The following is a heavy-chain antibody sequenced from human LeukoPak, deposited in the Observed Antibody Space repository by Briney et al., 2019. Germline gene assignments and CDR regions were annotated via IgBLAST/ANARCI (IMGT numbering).Heavy chain of an antibody. CDR1: GFTFSSYA. CDR3: ADGGELSSFDY. V-gene: IGHV3-23*01. J-gene: IGHJ4*02. CDR2: ISGSGGST. Sequence: GGSLRLSCAASGFTFSSYAMSWVRQAPGKGLEWVSAISGSGGSTYYADSVKGRFTISRDNSKNTLYLQMNSLRVEDTAVYYCADGGELSSFDYWGQGTLVTVSS. D-gene: IGHD3-16*02.